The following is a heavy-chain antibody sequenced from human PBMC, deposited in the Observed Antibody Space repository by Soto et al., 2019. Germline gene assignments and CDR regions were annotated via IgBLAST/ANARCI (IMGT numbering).Heavy chain of an antibody. Sequence: ASVEVSCKTPRYTFSSYIIHWVRQAPGQRLEWMGWINVGNGNTRYSQKFQGRLTLTRDTPGNTAYLELNSLISEDTAVYYCATPQDYDGCLDSWGQGTLVTVSS. CDR2: INVGNGNT. D-gene: IGHD3-22*01. J-gene: IGHJ4*02. CDR1: RYTFSSYI. V-gene: IGHV1-3*01. CDR3: ATPQDYDGCLDS.